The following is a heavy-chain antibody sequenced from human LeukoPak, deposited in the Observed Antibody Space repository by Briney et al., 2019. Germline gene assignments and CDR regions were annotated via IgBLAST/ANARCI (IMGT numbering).Heavy chain of an antibody. CDR3: VRGSTLRHYQY. CDR2: IYYSGST. CDR1: GGSISSSTYY. J-gene: IGHJ4*02. Sequence: PSETLSLTCTVSGGSISSSTYYWGWIRRPPGKGLEWIGGIYYSGSTYYNPSLKSRTTVSVDTSKTQFSLKLSSVTAADTAVYYCVRGSTLRHYQYWGQGTLVTVSS. V-gene: IGHV4-39*01. D-gene: IGHD3-16*01.